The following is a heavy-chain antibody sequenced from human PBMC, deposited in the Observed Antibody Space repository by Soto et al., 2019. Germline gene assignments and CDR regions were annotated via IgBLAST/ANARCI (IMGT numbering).Heavy chain of an antibody. V-gene: IGHV1-2*02. Sequence: XSVKVSCNASGYTFTCYYMHLVRQAPGQGLEWMGWINPNSGVTNYAQKFQGRVTMTRDTSISTAYMELSRLRSDDTAVYYCARVSIGLRYGIAALSDYWGQGTLVTVSS. CDR1: GYTFTCYY. J-gene: IGHJ4*02. CDR3: ARVSIGLRYGIAALSDY. CDR2: INPNSGVT. D-gene: IGHD6-13*01.